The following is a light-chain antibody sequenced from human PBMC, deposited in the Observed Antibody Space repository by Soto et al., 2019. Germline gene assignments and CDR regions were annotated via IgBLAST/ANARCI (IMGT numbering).Light chain of an antibody. J-gene: IGLJ2*01. CDR1: SSNIGTGYD. V-gene: IGLV1-40*01. Sequence: QSVLTQPPSVSGAPGQRVTISCTGSSSNIGTGYDVHWYQQFPGTAPKLLIYGNNNRPSGVPDRFSASKSGTSASLAITGLQVEDEADYYCQSYDSSLSGSVFGGGTQLTVL. CDR2: GNN. CDR3: QSYDSSLSGSV.